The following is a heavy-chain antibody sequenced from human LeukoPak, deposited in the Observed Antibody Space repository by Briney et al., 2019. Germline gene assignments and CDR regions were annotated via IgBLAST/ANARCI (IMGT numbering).Heavy chain of an antibody. D-gene: IGHD3-16*01. V-gene: IGHV4-59*01. CDR3: AKVTHLTWGWFDP. CDR2: IYYSGST. Sequence: SETLSLTCTVSGGSISSYYWSWIRQPPGKGLEWIGYIYYSGSTNYNPSLKSRVTISVDTSKNQFSLKLSSVTAADTAVYYCAKVTHLTWGWFDPWGQGTLVTVSS. J-gene: IGHJ5*02. CDR1: GGSISSYY.